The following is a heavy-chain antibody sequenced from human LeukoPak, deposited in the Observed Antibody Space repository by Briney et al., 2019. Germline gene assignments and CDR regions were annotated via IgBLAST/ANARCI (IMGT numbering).Heavy chain of an antibody. CDR2: ISSSSSYI. Sequence: PGGSLRLSCAASGFTFSSYSMNWVRQAPWKGLEWVSSISSSSSYIYYADSVKGRFTISRDNAKNSLYLQMNSLRAEDTAVYYCARGPGLGSPQAFDIWGQGTMVTVSS. CDR1: GFTFSSYS. J-gene: IGHJ3*02. CDR3: ARGPGLGSPQAFDI. V-gene: IGHV3-21*01. D-gene: IGHD6-13*01.